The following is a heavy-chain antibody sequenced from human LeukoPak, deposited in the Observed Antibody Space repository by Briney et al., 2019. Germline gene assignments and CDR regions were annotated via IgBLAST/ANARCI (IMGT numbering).Heavy chain of an antibody. CDR2: IYYSGST. CDR1: GGSISSYY. CDR3: ARVGSSLYFDY. Sequence: SETLSLTCTVSGGSISSYYWSWIRQPPGKGLEWIGYIYYSGSTNYNPSLKSRVTISVDTSKNQFSLKLSSVTATDTAVYYCARVGSSLYFDYWGQGTLVTASS. V-gene: IGHV4-59*01. D-gene: IGHD6-6*01. J-gene: IGHJ4*02.